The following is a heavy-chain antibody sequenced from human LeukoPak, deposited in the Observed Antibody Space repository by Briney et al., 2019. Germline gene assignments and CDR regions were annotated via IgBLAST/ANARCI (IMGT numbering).Heavy chain of an antibody. CDR3: AVGRGGCGAVTCYAFRH. Sequence: PGESLRLSCAGSGFSFSDGWMGWVRQAPGKGLEWVGRIKSKVDGGTTDHAAPVEGRFIISRDDSQNKLFLQMNSLEIGDTAVYYCAVGRGGCGAVTCYAFRHWGQGTLVTVSS. CDR1: GFSFSDGW. CDR2: IKSKVDGGTT. D-gene: IGHD2-21*01. J-gene: IGHJ4*02. V-gene: IGHV3-15*01.